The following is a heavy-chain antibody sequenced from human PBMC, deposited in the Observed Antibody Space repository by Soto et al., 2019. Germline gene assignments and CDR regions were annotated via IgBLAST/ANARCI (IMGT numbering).Heavy chain of an antibody. CDR3: AKDVEVPDHQYCTNGVCSTGDY. CDR2: ISGSGGST. D-gene: IGHD2-8*01. V-gene: IGHV3-23*01. Sequence: EVQLLESGGGLVQPGGSLRLSCAASGFTFSSYAMSWVRQAPGKGLEWVSAISGSGGSTYYADSVKGRFTISRDNSKNTLYLQMNSLRAEDTAVYYCAKDVEVPDHQYCTNGVCSTGDYWGQGTLVTVSS. J-gene: IGHJ4*02. CDR1: GFTFSSYA.